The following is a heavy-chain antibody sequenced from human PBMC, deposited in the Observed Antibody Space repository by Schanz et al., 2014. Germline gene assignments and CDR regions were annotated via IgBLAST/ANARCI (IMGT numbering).Heavy chain of an antibody. D-gene: IGHD3-16*01. Sequence: VQLVESGGGLVQPGGSLRLSCAASGFTFSNYGMHWVRQAPGQGLEKVAVTSTDGTKTYYAASVRGRFTISRDNSKNTVYLQMNSLRSEDTAVYYCTRDRGALINHNDALDLWGQGTMVSVSS. CDR3: TRDRGALINHNDALDL. V-gene: IGHV3-30*03. J-gene: IGHJ3*01. CDR1: GFTFSNYG. CDR2: TSTDGTKT.